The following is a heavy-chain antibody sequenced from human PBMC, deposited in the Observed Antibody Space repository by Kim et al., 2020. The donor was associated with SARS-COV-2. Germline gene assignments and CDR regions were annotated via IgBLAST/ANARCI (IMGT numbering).Heavy chain of an antibody. CDR3: ARGPNYSPFDY. D-gene: IGHD4-4*01. V-gene: IGHV3-48*03. J-gene: IGHJ4*02. Sequence: STADAVRGRFTISRDNDKNSLFLQMNSLRAEDTAVYYCARGPNYSPFDYWGQGTLVTVSS.